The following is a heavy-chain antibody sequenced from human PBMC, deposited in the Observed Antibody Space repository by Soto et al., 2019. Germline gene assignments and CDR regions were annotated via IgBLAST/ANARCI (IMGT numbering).Heavy chain of an antibody. V-gene: IGHV3-30*18. CDR3: AKGLQAYGDYNYYYYGMDV. Sequence: QVQLVESGGGVVQPGGSLRLSCTASGFTFTTFGIHWVRQAPGKGLEWVALISYDGHNKYYSDSVKGRFTISRDNYKNTLSLQMISLRAEDTAVYYCAKGLQAYGDYNYYYYGMDVWGQGTTVSVSS. CDR1: GFTFTTFG. J-gene: IGHJ6*02. D-gene: IGHD4-17*01. CDR2: ISYDGHNK.